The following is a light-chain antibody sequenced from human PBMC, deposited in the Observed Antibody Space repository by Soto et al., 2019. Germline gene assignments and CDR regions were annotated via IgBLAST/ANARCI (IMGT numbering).Light chain of an antibody. J-gene: IGKJ1*01. Sequence: EIFLTQSPGSLSLCPWEIATLSCRASQSVSSSYLAWYQQKPGQAPRLLIYGASSRATGIPDRFSGSGSGTDFTLAISRLEPEDFAVYYCQQYGSSPTFGQGTKVDIK. CDR2: GAS. V-gene: IGKV3-20*01. CDR1: QSVSSSY. CDR3: QQYGSSPT.